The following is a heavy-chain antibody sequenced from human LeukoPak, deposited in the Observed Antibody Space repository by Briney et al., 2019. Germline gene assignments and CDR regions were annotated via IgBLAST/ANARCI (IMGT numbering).Heavy chain of an antibody. CDR1: GGSISSYY. Sequence: SETLSLTCTVSGGSISSYYWSWIRQPPGKGLEWIGYIYYSGSTNYNPSLKSRVTISVDTSKNQFSLKLSSVTAADTAAYYCAGSIAARGVVDYWGQGTLVTVSS. J-gene: IGHJ4*02. CDR3: AGSIAARGVVDY. D-gene: IGHD6-6*01. V-gene: IGHV4-59*01. CDR2: IYYSGST.